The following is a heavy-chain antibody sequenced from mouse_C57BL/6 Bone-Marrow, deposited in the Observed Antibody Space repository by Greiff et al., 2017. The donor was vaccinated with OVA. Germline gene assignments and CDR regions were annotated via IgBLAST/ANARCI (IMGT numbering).Heavy chain of an antibody. D-gene: IGHD1-1*01. J-gene: IGHJ2*01. CDR1: GYTFTNYW. CDR2: IYPGGGYT. CDR3: ARKYYYGSSPYYFDY. Sequence: VKLQESGAELVRPGTSVKMSCKASGYTFTNYWIGWAKQRPGHGLEWIGDIYPGGGYTNYNEKFKGKATLTADKSSSTAYMQFSSLTSEDSAIYYCARKYYYGSSPYYFDYWGQGTTLTVSS. V-gene: IGHV1-63*01.